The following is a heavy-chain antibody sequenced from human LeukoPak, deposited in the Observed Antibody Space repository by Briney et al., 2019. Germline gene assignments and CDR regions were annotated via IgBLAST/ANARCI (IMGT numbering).Heavy chain of an antibody. D-gene: IGHD3-22*01. CDR1: GFTXSSYA. Sequence: LRXSXXASGFTXSSYAMHWVRQAPGKGLEWVAVISYDGSNKYYADSVKGRFTISRDNSKNTLYLQMNSLRAEDTAVYYCARNQGGYYHHGDAFDIWGQGTMVTVSS. V-gene: IGHV3-30*04. CDR3: ARNQGGYYHHGDAFDI. CDR2: ISYDGSNK. J-gene: IGHJ3*02.